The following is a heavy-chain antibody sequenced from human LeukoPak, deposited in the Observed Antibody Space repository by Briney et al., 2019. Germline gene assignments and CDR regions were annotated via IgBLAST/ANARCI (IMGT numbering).Heavy chain of an antibody. CDR2: IIPIFGTT. Sequence: SVKGSSKASRGTFSSYAVSWGGQAPGPGLEWMGMIIPIFGTTNYAQKFQGRVTITTDESTSTAYMELSSLRSEDTAVYYCARDRDYFDYWGQGTLVIVSS. J-gene: IGHJ4*02. D-gene: IGHD3-10*01. CDR1: RGTFSSYA. CDR3: ARDRDYFDY. V-gene: IGHV1-69*05.